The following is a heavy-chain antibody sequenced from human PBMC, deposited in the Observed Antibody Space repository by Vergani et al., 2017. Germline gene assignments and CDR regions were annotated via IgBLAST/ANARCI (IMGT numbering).Heavy chain of an antibody. V-gene: IGHV4-39*01. D-gene: IGHD1-26*01. Sequence: QLQLQESGPGLVKPSETLSLTCTVSGGSISSSNYYWGWIRQPPGKGLEWIGIIYYSGSTYYNPSLKSRVTISVDTSKNQFSLKLSSVTAADTAVYYCARPNDGKRGGAFDIWGQGTMVTVSS. CDR1: GGSISSSNYY. CDR2: IYYSGST. CDR3: ARPNDGKRGGAFDI. J-gene: IGHJ3*02.